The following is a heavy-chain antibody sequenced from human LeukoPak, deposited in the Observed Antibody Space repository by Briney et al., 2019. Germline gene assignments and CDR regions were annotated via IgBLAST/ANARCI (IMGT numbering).Heavy chain of an antibody. CDR3: AKFINRTPARSYFDY. Sequence: QTGRSLRLSCAASGFTFDDFAMHWVRQAPGKGLEWVSGISWNSGRILYADSVKGRFTISRDNSKNTLYLQMNSLRAEDTAVYYCAKFINRTPARSYFDYWGQGTLVTVSS. J-gene: IGHJ4*02. V-gene: IGHV3-9*01. CDR2: ISWNSGRI. CDR1: GFTFDDFA.